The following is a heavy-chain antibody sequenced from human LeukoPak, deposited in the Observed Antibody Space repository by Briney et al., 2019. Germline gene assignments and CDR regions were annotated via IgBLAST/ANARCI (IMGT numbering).Heavy chain of an antibody. V-gene: IGHV3-7*01. CDR2: IKQDGSEK. D-gene: IGHD3-10*01. Sequence: GGSLRLSCAASGFAFSSYWMTWVRQAPGKGLEWVANIKQDGSEKYYVDSVKGRFTISRDNAKNSLYLQMNSLRAEDTAVYYCAKDPMVRGVIINNWFDPWGQGTLVTVSS. CDR3: AKDPMVRGVIINNWFDP. CDR1: GFAFSSYW. J-gene: IGHJ5*02.